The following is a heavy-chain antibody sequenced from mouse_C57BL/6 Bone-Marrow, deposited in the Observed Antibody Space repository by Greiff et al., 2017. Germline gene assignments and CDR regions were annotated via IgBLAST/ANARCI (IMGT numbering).Heavy chain of an antibody. CDR2: IYPGSGST. V-gene: IGHV1-55*01. D-gene: IGHD2-5*01. CDR1: GYTFTSYW. J-gene: IGHJ3*01. Sequence: VQLQQPGAELVKPGASVKMSCKASGYTFTSYWITWVKQRPGQGLEWIGDIYPGSGSTNYNEKFKSKATLTVDTSSSTAYMQLSSLTSEDSAVYYCASPAYYSNYLFAYWGQGTLVTVSA. CDR3: ASPAYYSNYLFAY.